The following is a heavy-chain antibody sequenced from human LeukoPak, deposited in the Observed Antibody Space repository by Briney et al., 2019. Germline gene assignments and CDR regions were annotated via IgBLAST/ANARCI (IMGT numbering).Heavy chain of an antibody. V-gene: IGHV3-23*01. CDR1: GFIFSSYA. D-gene: IGHD6-13*01. J-gene: IGHJ3*01. CDR2: ISGTGGIT. CDR3: AKDDRSSSPNLDAFDV. Sequence: GGSLRLSCAGSGFIFSSYAMSWVRQAPGKGVGWVSGISGTGGITYYADSVKGRFTISRDNSKNTMYLQMNSLRAEDTALYYCAKDDRSSSPNLDAFDVWGQGTMVTVSS.